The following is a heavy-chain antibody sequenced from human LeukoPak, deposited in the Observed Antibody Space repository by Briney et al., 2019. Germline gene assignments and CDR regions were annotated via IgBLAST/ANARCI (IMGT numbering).Heavy chain of an antibody. CDR2: IWYDGSNK. J-gene: IGHJ2*01. CDR3: ARDKNYGSGSYYPNWYFDL. D-gene: IGHD3-10*01. CDR1: GFTFSSYG. Sequence: PGRSLRLSCAASGFTFSSYGMHWVRQAPGKGLEWVAVIWYDGSNKYYADSVKGRFTISRDNSKNTLYLRMNSLRAEDTAVYYCARDKNYGSGSYYPNWYFDLWGRGTLVTVSS. V-gene: IGHV3-33*01.